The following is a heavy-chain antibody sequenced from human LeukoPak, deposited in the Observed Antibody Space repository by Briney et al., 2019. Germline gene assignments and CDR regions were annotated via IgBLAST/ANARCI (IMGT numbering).Heavy chain of an antibody. Sequence: RASVKVSCKASGYTFTSYYMHWVRQAPGQGLEWMGIINPSGGSTSYAQKFQGRVTMTRDMSTSTVYMELSSLRSEDTAMYYCASTLSLGELSLLDYWGQGTLVTVSS. CDR1: GYTFTSYY. J-gene: IGHJ4*02. D-gene: IGHD3-16*02. CDR2: INPSGGST. V-gene: IGHV1-46*01. CDR3: ASTLSLGELSLLDY.